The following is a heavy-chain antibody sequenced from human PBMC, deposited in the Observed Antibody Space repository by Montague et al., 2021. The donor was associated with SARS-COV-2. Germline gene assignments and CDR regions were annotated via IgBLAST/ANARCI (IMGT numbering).Heavy chain of an antibody. CDR1: GYSFTSYW. CDR2: IYPGDSDT. D-gene: IGHD6-13*01. J-gene: IGHJ6*03. Sequence: AEVKTPGESLKISCKGSGYSFTSYWIGWVRQMPGKGLEWMGVIYPGDSDTRYSPSFQGQVTISADKSISTAYLQWSSLKASDTAMYYCARHARGAGMMVREADGTPYYYYYMDVWGKGTTVTVSS. V-gene: IGHV5-51*01. CDR3: ARHARGAGMMVREADGTPYYYYYMDV.